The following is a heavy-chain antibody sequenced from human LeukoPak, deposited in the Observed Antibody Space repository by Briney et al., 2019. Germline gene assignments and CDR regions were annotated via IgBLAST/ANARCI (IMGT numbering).Heavy chain of an antibody. D-gene: IGHD3-16*02. CDR3: ARSYVWGSYRFDH. J-gene: IGHJ4*02. V-gene: IGHV4-59*01. CDR2: IYYSGST. Sequence: PSETLSLTCTVSGGSISSYYWSWLRQPPGKGLEGIGYIYYSGSTNYNPSLKSRVTISVDTSKNQFSLKLSSVTAADTAVYYCARSYVWGSYRFDHWGQGTLVTVSS. CDR1: GGSISSYY.